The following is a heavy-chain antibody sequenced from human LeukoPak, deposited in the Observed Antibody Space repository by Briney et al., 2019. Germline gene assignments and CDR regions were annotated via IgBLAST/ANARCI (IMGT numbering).Heavy chain of an antibody. D-gene: IGHD6-13*01. CDR1: GFPFSSYG. Sequence: GGSLRLSCAASGFPFSSYGIHWVREAPGKGLEWVAFIRHDGSYRYYADPVKGRFTISRDNSKNTMYLQMNSVRAEDTAVYYCARGITAVVDNWFDPWGQGTLVTVSS. CDR2: IRHDGSYR. J-gene: IGHJ5*02. V-gene: IGHV3-30*02. CDR3: ARGITAVVDNWFDP.